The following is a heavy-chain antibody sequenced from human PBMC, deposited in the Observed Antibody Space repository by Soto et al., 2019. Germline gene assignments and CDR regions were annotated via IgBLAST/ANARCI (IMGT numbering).Heavy chain of an antibody. CDR3: ARDKDYYDSSGYFDY. D-gene: IGHD3-22*01. Sequence: QVQLVQSGAEVKKPGASVKVSCKASGYTFTGYYMHWVRQAPGQGLEWMGWINPNSGGTNYAQKFQGWVTMTRDTSISTAYMELSRLRSDDTAVYYCARDKDYYDSSGYFDYWGQGTLVTVSS. CDR1: GYTFTGYY. CDR2: INPNSGGT. J-gene: IGHJ4*02. V-gene: IGHV1-2*04.